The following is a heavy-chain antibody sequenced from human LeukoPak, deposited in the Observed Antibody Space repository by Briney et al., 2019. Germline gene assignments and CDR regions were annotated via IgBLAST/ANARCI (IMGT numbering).Heavy chain of an antibody. Sequence: GASVTVSCKASGGTFSSYAISWVRQAPGQGLERMGGIIPIFGTANYAQKFQGRVTITADESTSTAYMELSSLRSEDTAVYYCARDAASIPSRFDYWGQGTLVTVSS. CDR3: ARDAASIPSRFDY. CDR2: IIPIFGTA. V-gene: IGHV1-69*13. D-gene: IGHD2-21*01. CDR1: GGTFSSYA. J-gene: IGHJ4*02.